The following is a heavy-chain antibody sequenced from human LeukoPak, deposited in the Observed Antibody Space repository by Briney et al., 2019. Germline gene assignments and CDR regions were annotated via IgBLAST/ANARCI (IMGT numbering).Heavy chain of an antibody. J-gene: IGHJ4*02. V-gene: IGHV1-24*01. CDR1: GYTLTELS. CDR3: ATALGYSSSWYYDY. D-gene: IGHD6-13*01. CDR2: FDPEDGET. Sequence: GASVEVSCKVSGYTLTELSMHWVRQAPGKGLEWMGGFDPEDGETIYAQKFQGRVTMTEDTSTDTAYMELSSLRSEDTAVYYCATALGYSSSWYYDYWGQGTLVTVSS.